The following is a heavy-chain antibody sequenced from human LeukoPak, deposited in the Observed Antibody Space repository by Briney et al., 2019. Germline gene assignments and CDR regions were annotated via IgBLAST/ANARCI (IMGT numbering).Heavy chain of an antibody. CDR3: AELGITMIGGV. CDR1: GFTFDDYA. D-gene: IGHD3-10*02. V-gene: IGHV3-48*03. Sequence: GRSLRLSCAASGFTFDDYAMHWVRQAPGKGLEWVSYISSSGSTIYYADSVKGRFTISRDNAKNSLYLQMNSLRAEDTAVYYCAELGITMIGGVWGKGTTVTISS. J-gene: IGHJ6*04. CDR2: ISSSGSTI.